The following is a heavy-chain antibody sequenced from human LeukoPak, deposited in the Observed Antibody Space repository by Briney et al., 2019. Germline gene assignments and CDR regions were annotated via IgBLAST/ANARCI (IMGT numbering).Heavy chain of an antibody. D-gene: IGHD5-12*01. J-gene: IGHJ4*02. CDR1: GFSFSTYG. Sequence: GGSLRLSCAASGFSFSTYGMHWVRQAPGKGLEWVAFIRYDESNKYYADSVKGRFTISRDNSKRTLSLLMNSLTAEDTAVYYCAKDRRAQIGFDYYFDHWGQGTLVTVSS. CDR2: IRYDESNK. CDR3: AKDRRAQIGFDYYFDH. V-gene: IGHV3-30*02.